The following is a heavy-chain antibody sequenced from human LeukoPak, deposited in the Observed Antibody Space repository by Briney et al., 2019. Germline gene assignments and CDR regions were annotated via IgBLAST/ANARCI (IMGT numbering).Heavy chain of an antibody. J-gene: IGHJ4*02. D-gene: IGHD3-22*01. V-gene: IGHV3-74*01. CDR3: ARGYYYDSSGYPGDY. Sequence: LSGGSLRLSCAASGFTFSSYWMHWVRQAPGKGLVWVSRINSDGRSTSYADSVKGRFTISRDNAKNSLYLQMNSLRAEDTALYYCARGYYYDSSGYPGDYWGQGTLVTVSS. CDR1: GFTFSSYW. CDR2: INSDGRST.